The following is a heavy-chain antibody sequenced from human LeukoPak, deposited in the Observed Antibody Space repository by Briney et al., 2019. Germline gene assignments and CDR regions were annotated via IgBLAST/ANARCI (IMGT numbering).Heavy chain of an antibody. CDR1: GGSISSGGHY. CDR3: ARAPLYSPRAYMDV. V-gene: IGHV4-30-2*01. J-gene: IGHJ6*03. D-gene: IGHD4-11*01. CDR2: IYHSGST. Sequence: SETLSLTCTVSGGSISSGGHYWSWIRQPPGKGLEWIGYIYHSGSTYYNPSLKSRVTISVDRSKNQFSLKLSSVTAADTAVYYCARAPLYSPRAYMDVWGKGTTVTVSS.